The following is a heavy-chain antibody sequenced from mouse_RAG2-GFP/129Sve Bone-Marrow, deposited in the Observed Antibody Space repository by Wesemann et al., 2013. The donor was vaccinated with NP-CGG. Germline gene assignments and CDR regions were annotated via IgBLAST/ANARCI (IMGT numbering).Heavy chain of an antibody. Sequence: EVKLEESGGGLVQPGGSMKLSCVASGFTFSNYWMNWVRQSPEKGLEWVAEIRLKSNNYATHYAESVKGRFTISRDDSKSSVYLQMNNLRAEDTGIYYCTRPWDAYWGQGTLVTVSA. V-gene: IGHV6-6*02. J-gene: IGHJ3*01. D-gene: IGHD4-1*01. CDR2: IRLKSNNYAT. CDR1: GFTFSNYW. CDR3: TRPWDAY.